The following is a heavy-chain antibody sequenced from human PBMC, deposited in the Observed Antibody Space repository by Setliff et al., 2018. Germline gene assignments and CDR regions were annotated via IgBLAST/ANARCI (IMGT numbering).Heavy chain of an antibody. V-gene: IGHV4-39*02. D-gene: IGHD3-10*01. CDR2: IYDSGTT. Sequence: PSETLSLTCTVSGGSMRSISYYWGWVRQPPGKGLEWIGTIYDSGTTYYNPSLKSRVTISVDTSKNQFSLRLSSVTAADTAVYYCARDRTYYGSGTYTRWFDYWG. CDR1: GGSMRSISYY. CDR3: ARDRTYYGSGTYTRWFDY. J-gene: IGHJ4*01.